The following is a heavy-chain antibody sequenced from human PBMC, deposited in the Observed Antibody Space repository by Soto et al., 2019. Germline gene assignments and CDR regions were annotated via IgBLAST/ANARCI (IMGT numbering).Heavy chain of an antibody. D-gene: IGHD2-15*01. Sequence: QVQLQESGPGLVKPSQTLSLTCTVSGGSISSGGYYWSWIRQHPGKGLEWIGYIYYSGSTYYNPSLKSRVTLSVDTSKNQFSLKLSSVTAADTAVYYCARDKVVVAATPGPYYGMDVWGQGTTVTVSS. CDR3: ARDKVVVAATPGPYYGMDV. V-gene: IGHV4-31*03. CDR2: IYYSGST. J-gene: IGHJ6*02. CDR1: GGSISSGGYY.